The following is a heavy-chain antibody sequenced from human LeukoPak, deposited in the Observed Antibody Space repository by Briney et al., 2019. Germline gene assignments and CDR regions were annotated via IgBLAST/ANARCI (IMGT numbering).Heavy chain of an antibody. CDR2: IYSSGST. V-gene: IGHV3-53*01. CDR1: GLTLSSNY. CDR3: TRTFLSGDGYKVGYFDY. Sequence: GSLRLSCAASGLTLSSNYMSWVRQAPGKGLEWVSLIYSSGSTYYADSVKGRFTISRDNSKNTLFLQMNSLTAEDTAMYYCTRTFLSGDGYKVGYFDYWGQGTLVTVSS. J-gene: IGHJ4*02. D-gene: IGHD5-24*01.